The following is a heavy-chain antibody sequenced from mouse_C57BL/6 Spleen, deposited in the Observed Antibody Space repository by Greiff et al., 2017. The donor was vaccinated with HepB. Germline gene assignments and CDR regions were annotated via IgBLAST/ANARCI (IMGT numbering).Heavy chain of an antibody. V-gene: IGHV5-4*01. Sequence: EVQGVESGGGLVKPGGSLKLSCAASGFTFSSYAMSWVRQTPEKRLEWVATISDGGSYTYYPDNVKGRFTISRDNAKNNLYLQMSHLKSEDTAMYYCARVSYGYLDYWGQGTTLTVSS. CDR3: ARVSYGYLDY. CDR1: GFTFSSYA. CDR2: ISDGGSYT. J-gene: IGHJ2*01. D-gene: IGHD2-2*01.